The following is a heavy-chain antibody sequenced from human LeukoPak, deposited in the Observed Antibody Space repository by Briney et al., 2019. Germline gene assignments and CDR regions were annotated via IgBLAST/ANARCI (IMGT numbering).Heavy chain of an antibody. Sequence: ASVKVSCKVSGYTLTELSMHWVRQAPGKGLEWRGGFDPEDGETIYAQKFQGRVTMTEDTSTDTAYMELSSLRSEDTAVYYCATDRAGPRANNWFDRWGQGTLVTVSS. CDR2: FDPEDGET. CDR3: ATDRAGPRANNWFDR. D-gene: IGHD6-19*01. J-gene: IGHJ5*02. CDR1: GYTLTELS. V-gene: IGHV1-24*01.